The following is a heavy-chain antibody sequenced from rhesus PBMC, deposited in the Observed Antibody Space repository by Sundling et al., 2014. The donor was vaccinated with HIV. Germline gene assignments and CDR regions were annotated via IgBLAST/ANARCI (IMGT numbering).Heavy chain of an antibody. V-gene: IGHV3-136*01. J-gene: IGHJ6*01. D-gene: IGHD2-39*01. Sequence: EVQLVESGGGLVQPGGSLRLSCAASGFTFSSYGMSWVRQAPGKGLEWVSSISSASSYIYYADSVKGRFTISRDNAKNSLSLQMNSLRAEDTAVYYCTRRATSGLDSWGQGVVVTVSS. CDR2: ISSASSYI. CDR3: TRRATSGLDS. CDR1: GFTFSSYG.